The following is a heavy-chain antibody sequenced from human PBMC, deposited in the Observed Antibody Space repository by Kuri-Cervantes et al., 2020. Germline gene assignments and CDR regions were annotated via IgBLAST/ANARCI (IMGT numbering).Heavy chain of an antibody. CDR3: ARDYGSGSYGAHYMDG. Sequence: GSLRLSCTVSGGSISSSSYYWGWVRQPPGKGLEWIGSMSHSGSTSYSPSLKSRVTISVDTSKKQFSLKLTSVTAADTAVYYCARDYGSGSYGAHYMDGWGKGTTVTVSS. CDR1: GGSISSSSYY. J-gene: IGHJ6*03. V-gene: IGHV4-39*07. CDR2: MSHSGST. D-gene: IGHD3-10*01.